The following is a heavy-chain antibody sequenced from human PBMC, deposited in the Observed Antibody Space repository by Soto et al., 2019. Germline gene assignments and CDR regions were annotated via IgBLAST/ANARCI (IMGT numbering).Heavy chain of an antibody. CDR1: GFTFDDYA. CDR3: ASEIDVSGYGNDI. J-gene: IGHJ3*02. Sequence: GGSLRLSCAASGFTFDDYAMHWVRQAPGKGLEWVSGISWNSGSIGYADSVKGRFTISRDNAKNSLYLQMNSLRAEDTALYYCASEIDVSGYGNDIWGQGTMVTVSS. CDR2: ISWNSGSI. D-gene: IGHD5-12*01. V-gene: IGHV3-9*01.